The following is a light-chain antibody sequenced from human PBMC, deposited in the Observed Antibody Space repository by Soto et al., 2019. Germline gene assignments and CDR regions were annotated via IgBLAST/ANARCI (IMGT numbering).Light chain of an antibody. Sequence: ESVLTQSQGTLSVSPGERVTLSCRASQTFGRTYLAWYQQKPGQSPRLLIYDASSRATGIPDRFSGSGSGTDFNLTISRLEPEDYAVYHCQQFGTSPLYTFGQGTKVEIK. V-gene: IGKV3-20*01. CDR2: DAS. CDR1: QTFGRTY. J-gene: IGKJ2*01. CDR3: QQFGTSPLYT.